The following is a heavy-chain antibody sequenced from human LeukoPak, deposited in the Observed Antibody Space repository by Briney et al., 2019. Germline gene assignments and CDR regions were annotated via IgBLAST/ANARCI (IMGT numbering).Heavy chain of an antibody. CDR1: GFTFSTYS. CDR2: ISGGSNYI. V-gene: IGHV3-21*01. CDR3: VRGSKYSSSPGDY. D-gene: IGHD6-6*01. Sequence: GESLRLSCAASGFTFSTYSMNWVRQVPGKGLEWVSSISGGSNYIYYADSVKGRFTISRDNAKNSLFLQINSLRAEDTAVYYCVRGSKYSSSPGDYWGQGTLVTVSS. J-gene: IGHJ4*02.